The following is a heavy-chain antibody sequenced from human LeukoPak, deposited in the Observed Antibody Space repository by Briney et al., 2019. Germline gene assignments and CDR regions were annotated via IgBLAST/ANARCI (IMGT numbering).Heavy chain of an antibody. J-gene: IGHJ5*02. CDR3: AREGRRTAAGTRESWFDP. D-gene: IGHD6-13*01. Sequence: SETLSLTCAVYGGSSSGYYWSWIRQPPGKGLEWIGEINHSGSTNYNPSLKSRVTISVDTSKNQFSLKLSSVTAADTAVYYCAREGRRTAAGTRESWFDPWGQGTLVTVSS. CDR2: INHSGST. V-gene: IGHV4-34*01. CDR1: GGSSSGYY.